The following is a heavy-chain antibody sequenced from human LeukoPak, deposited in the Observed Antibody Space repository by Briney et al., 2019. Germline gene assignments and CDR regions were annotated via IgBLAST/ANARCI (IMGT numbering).Heavy chain of an antibody. J-gene: IGHJ4*02. V-gene: IGHV4-59*08. CDR2: IYYNGST. D-gene: IGHD7-27*01. CDR3: ASSNWGYFDY. CDR1: GGSISGHY. Sequence: SETLSLTCTVSGGSISGHYWSWIRQPPKKGLEWIGFIYYNGSTNYNPSLKSRVTISVDTSKNQFSLKLNSVTATDTAVYYCASSNWGYFDYWGQGTLVTVSS.